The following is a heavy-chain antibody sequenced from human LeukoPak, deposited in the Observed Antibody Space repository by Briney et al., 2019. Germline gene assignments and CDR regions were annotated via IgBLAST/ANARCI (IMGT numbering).Heavy chain of an antibody. Sequence: SETLSLTCTVSGHSIINSFYWGWIRQPPGKGLEWIGSIYHTGSTYYNPSLKSRLTISVDTSKNQFSLKLTSVTAADTAVYYCARHFDYDSGGDAFNVWGQGTMVTVSS. V-gene: IGHV4-38-2*02. J-gene: IGHJ3*01. D-gene: IGHD3-10*01. CDR2: IYHTGST. CDR1: GHSIINSFY. CDR3: ARHFDYDSGGDAFNV.